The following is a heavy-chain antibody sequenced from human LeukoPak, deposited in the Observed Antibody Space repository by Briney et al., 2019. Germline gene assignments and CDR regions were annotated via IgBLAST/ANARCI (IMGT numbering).Heavy chain of an antibody. D-gene: IGHD3-9*01. CDR3: ATLPAYYEILTGHDAFDI. CDR1: GGTFSSYA. CDR2: IIPILGIA. Sequence: GASVKVSCKASGGTFSSYAISWVRQAPGQGLEWMGRIIPILGIANYAQKFQGRVTITADKSTSTAYMELSSLRSEDTAVYYCATLPAYYEILTGHDAFDIWGQGTMVTVSS. J-gene: IGHJ3*02. V-gene: IGHV1-69*04.